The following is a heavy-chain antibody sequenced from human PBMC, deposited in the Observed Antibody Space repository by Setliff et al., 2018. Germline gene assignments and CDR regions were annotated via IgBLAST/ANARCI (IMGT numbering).Heavy chain of an antibody. CDR1: GFTFHDYA. Sequence: SLRLSFAASGFTFHDYAMHWVRQAPGNGLEWFSGITGNRDRIAYAYSLKGRFSISRENSKNSLYLQMNSLRAEDTAVYYCVRDWYTSGWYEVDNWGQGTLVTVSS. J-gene: IGHJ4*02. CDR2: ITGNRDRI. CDR3: VRDWYTSGWYEVDN. V-gene: IGHV3-9*01. D-gene: IGHD6-19*01.